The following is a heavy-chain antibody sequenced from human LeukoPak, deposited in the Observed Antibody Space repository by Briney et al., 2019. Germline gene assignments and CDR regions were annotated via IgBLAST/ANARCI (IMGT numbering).Heavy chain of an antibody. D-gene: IGHD3-3*01. J-gene: IGHJ4*02. V-gene: IGHV5-51*01. CDR3: ASSITIFGGPFDY. CDR2: VYPGDSDT. CDR1: GYSFTSYW. Sequence: GESLKISCKGSGYSFTSYWIGWVRPMPGKGLEWMGIVYPGDSDTRYSPSFQGQVTISADKSISTAYLQWSSLKASDTAMYYCASSITIFGGPFDYWGQGTLVTVSS.